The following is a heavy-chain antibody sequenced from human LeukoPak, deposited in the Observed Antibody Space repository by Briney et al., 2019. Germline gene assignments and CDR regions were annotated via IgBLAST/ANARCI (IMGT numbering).Heavy chain of an antibody. Sequence: PSETLSLTCAVYGGSFSGYYWSWIRQPPGKGLEWIGEINHSGSTNYNPSLKSRVTISVDTSKNQFSLKLSSVTAADTAVYYCAREADYSYDSSGYFDYWGQGTLVTVSS. D-gene: IGHD3-22*01. V-gene: IGHV4-34*01. CDR2: INHSGST. CDR1: GGSFSGYY. J-gene: IGHJ4*02. CDR3: AREADYSYDSSGYFDY.